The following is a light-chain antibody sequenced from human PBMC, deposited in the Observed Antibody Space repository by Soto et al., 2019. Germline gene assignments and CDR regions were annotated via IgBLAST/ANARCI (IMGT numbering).Light chain of an antibody. J-gene: IGKJ1*01. V-gene: IGKV1-5*03. CDR2: QAS. Sequence: VGDRVTFTCRASQTIGTSLAWYQQKPGIAPKLLIYQASSLDSGVPSRFSGSGSGTEFTLTISSLQPDDFATYYCQQYNTYRTFGQGTKVDIK. CDR3: QQYNTYRT. CDR1: QTIGTS.